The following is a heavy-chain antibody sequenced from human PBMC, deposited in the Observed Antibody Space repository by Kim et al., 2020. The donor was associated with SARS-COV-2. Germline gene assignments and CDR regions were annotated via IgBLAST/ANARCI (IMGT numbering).Heavy chain of an antibody. D-gene: IGHD6-19*01. CDR1: GGSVSSGSYY. J-gene: IGHJ6*02. CDR2: IYYSGST. CDR3: AREGEGYSSGWYDYYYGMDV. Sequence: SETLSLTCTVSGGSVSSGSYYWSWIRQPPGKGLEWIGYIYYSGSTNYNPSLKSRVTISVDTSKNQFSLKLSSVTAADTAVYYCAREGEGYSSGWYDYYYGMDVWGQGTTVTVSS. V-gene: IGHV4-61*01.